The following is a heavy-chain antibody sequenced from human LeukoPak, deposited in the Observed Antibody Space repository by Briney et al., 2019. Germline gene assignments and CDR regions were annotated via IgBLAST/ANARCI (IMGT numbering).Heavy chain of an antibody. CDR2: IYYSGST. Sequence: PSETLSLTCTVSGGSISSSSYYWGWIRQPPGKGLEWIGSIYYSGSTYYNPSLKSRVTISVDTSKNQFPLKLSSVTAADTAVYYCARLPRITMVRGDYFDYWGQGTLVTVSS. CDR3: ARLPRITMVRGDYFDY. V-gene: IGHV4-39*01. CDR1: GGSISSSSYY. J-gene: IGHJ4*02. D-gene: IGHD3-10*01.